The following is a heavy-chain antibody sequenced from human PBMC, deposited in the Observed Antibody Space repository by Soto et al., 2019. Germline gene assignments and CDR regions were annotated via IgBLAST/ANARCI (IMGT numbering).Heavy chain of an antibody. V-gene: IGHV3-30*18. CDR1: GFTFSSYG. J-gene: IGHJ4*02. Sequence: GGSLRLSCAASGFTFSSYGMHWVRQAPGKGLEWVAVISYDGSNKYYADSVKGRFTISRDNSKNTLYLQMNSLRAEDTAVYYCANPTDSSGYHYGRRDYWCQGTLVTVSS. D-gene: IGHD3-22*01. CDR3: ANPTDSSGYHYGRRDY. CDR2: ISYDGSNK.